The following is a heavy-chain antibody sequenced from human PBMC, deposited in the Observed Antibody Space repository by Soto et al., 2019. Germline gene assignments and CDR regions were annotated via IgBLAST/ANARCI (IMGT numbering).Heavy chain of an antibody. D-gene: IGHD3-22*01. CDR3: ARAQPTYSSSYFDY. J-gene: IGHJ4*02. CDR1: GFTFSSYA. Sequence: EVQLLESGGALVQPGGSMRLSCAASGFTFSSYAMSWVRQAPGTGLEWVSTISGRGDDTYYTDSVKGRFTISRDNSKNTLYVHMNSLRAEDTAVYYCARAQPTYSSSYFDYWGQGTLVTVSS. V-gene: IGHV3-23*01. CDR2: ISGRGDDT.